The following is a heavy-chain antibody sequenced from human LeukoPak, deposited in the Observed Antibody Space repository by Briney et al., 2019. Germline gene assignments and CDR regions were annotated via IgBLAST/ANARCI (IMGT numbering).Heavy chain of an antibody. CDR1: GYTFTGYY. V-gene: IGHV1-2*03. J-gene: IGHJ4*02. CDR3: AAQKDPRPFDH. Sequence: LGASVKVSCKASGYTFTGYYMHWVRQAPGQGLEWMGWLNPSSGGTLSAQKFQGRVTMSRDTSISTAYMELSELRSDDTAVYYCAAQKDPRPFDHWGQGTLISVSS. CDR2: LNPSSGGT.